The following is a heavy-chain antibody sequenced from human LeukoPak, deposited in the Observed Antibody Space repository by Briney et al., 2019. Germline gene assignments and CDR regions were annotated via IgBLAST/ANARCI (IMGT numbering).Heavy chain of an antibody. Sequence: GGSLRVSCAASGFTFSSYAMSWVRQAPGNGLEWVSAISGSGGSTYYADSVKGRFTISRDNSKNTLYLQMNSLRAEDTAVYYCAKDMTTVTTSPFDYCGQGTLVTVSS. D-gene: IGHD4-17*01. V-gene: IGHV3-23*01. CDR2: ISGSGGST. CDR1: GFTFSSYA. CDR3: AKDMTTVTTSPFDY. J-gene: IGHJ4*02.